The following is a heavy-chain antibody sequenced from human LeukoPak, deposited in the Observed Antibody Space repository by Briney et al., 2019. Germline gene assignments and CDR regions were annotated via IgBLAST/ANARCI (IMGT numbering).Heavy chain of an antibody. J-gene: IGHJ3*01. Sequence: SETLSLTCTVSGGSIGSSSYYWGWIRQPPGKGLEWIGSIYYSGNTYYNPSLKSRVTISVDTSKNQFSLKLSSVTAADTAVYYCARLFSSSWYRGAFDLWGQGTMVTVSS. CDR3: ARLFSSSWYRGAFDL. CDR2: IYYSGNT. CDR1: GGSIGSSSYY. V-gene: IGHV4-39*01. D-gene: IGHD6-13*01.